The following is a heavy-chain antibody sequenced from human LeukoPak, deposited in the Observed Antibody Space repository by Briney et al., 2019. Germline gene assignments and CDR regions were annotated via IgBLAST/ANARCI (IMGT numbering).Heavy chain of an antibody. J-gene: IGHJ6*02. V-gene: IGHV4-39*07. CDR1: GGSIRSSYYY. D-gene: IGHD6-19*01. CDR2: IYDSGST. CDR3: ARVRGPDPIAVAGTGYHSGMDV. Sequence: PSETLSLTCTVSGGSIRSSYYYWGWIRQPPGKGLEWIGSIYDSGSTYYNPSLKSRVTISVDTSKNQFSLSLSSVTAADTAVYHCARVRGPDPIAVAGTGYHSGMDVWGQGTTVSVS.